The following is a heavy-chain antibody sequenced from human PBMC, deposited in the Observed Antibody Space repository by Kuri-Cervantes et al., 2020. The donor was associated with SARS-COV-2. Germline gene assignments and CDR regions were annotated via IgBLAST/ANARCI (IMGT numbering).Heavy chain of an antibody. J-gene: IGHJ3*01. V-gene: IGHV4-39*01. CDR1: GGSISSTSYY. D-gene: IGHD3-10*01. Sequence: SETLSLTCIVSGGSISSTSYYWGWTRQPPGKGLEWIGTIHHSGTTYYNPSLESRVTISVDTSQNLFSLELTSVSAADTAVYYCARPLAGGTGSSDAFNFWGQGTLVTVSS. CDR3: ARPLAGGTGSSDAFNF. CDR2: IHHSGTT.